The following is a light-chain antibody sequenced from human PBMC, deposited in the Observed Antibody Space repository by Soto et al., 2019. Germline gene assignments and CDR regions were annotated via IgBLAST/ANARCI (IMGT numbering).Light chain of an antibody. CDR3: SSYAGSNILI. J-gene: IGLJ2*01. CDR1: SSDVGAYNY. V-gene: IGLV2-8*01. CDR2: EVN. Sequence: QSALTQPPSASGSPGQSITISCTGTSSDVGAYNYVSWYQQLPGKAPKLIIHEVNKRPSGVPDRFSASKSGNTASLTVTGLQAEDEADYYCSSYAGSNILIFGEGTKLTVL.